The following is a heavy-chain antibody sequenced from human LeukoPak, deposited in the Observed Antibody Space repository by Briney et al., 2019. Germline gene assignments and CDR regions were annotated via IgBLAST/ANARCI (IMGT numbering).Heavy chain of an antibody. CDR2: IYYSGST. D-gene: IGHD6-13*01. CDR1: GGSINTPNYY. V-gene: IGHV4-39*01. Sequence: SETLSLTCTVSGGSINTPNYYWGWIRQPPGKGLEWIGSIYYSGSTYYNPSLKSRVTVSVDTSKNQFSLKLSSVTAADTAVYYCASRYSSSWSDAFDIWGQGTMVTVSS. J-gene: IGHJ3*02. CDR3: ASRYSSSWSDAFDI.